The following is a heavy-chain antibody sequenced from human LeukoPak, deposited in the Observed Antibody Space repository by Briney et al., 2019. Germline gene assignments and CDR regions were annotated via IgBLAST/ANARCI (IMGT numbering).Heavy chain of an antibody. D-gene: IGHD2-21*01. V-gene: IGHV3-74*01. CDR3: AKDFRIGYSAHFDY. CDR1: GFTFSSHW. CDR2: INSDGSSI. Sequence: GGSLRLSCAASGFTFSSHWMHWVRQAPGKGLVWVSRINSDGSSISYADSVKGRFSISRDNSKNTLYLQMGSLRGEDTAVYYCAKDFRIGYSAHFDYWGQGALVTVSS. J-gene: IGHJ4*02.